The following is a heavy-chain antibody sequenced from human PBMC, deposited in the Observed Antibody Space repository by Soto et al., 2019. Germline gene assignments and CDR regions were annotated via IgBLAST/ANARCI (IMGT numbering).Heavy chain of an antibody. CDR2: INPIGGTT. V-gene: IGHV1-46*01. J-gene: IGHJ4*02. Sequence: ASVKVSCKASGYTFSTYYIHWVRQAPGLWLEWMGTINPIGGTTTYPQKFQGRVTMTRDTSTSAVYMELSSLRSEDKAVYYCARGGLYCSGPSCPLVYWGLGTLVTV. CDR3: ARGGLYCSGPSCPLVY. CDR1: GYTFSTYY. D-gene: IGHD2-2*01.